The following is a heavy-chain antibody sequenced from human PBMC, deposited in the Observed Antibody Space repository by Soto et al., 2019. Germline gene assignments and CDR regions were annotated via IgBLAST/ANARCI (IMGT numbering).Heavy chain of an antibody. CDR2: ISSSSSYI. J-gene: IGHJ3*02. V-gene: IGHV3-21*01. CDR3: ARRDAFDI. Sequence: EVQLVESGGGLVKPGGSLRLSCAASGFTFSSYSMNWVRQAPGKGLEWVSSISSSSSYIYYADSLKGRFTISRDNAKNSLYLQMNSRRAEDTAVYDCARRDAFDIWGQGTMVTVSS. CDR1: GFTFSSYS.